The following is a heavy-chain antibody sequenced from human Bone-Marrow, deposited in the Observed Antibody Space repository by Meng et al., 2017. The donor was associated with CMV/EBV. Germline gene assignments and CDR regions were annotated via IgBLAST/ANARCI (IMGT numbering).Heavy chain of an antibody. V-gene: IGHV4-59*01. Sequence: SETLSLTCTVSGGSFSGYYWSWVRQPPGKGLEWIGYIYFSGSTNYNPSLKSRVTISGDTSKKQFSLRLTSVTAADTAVYYWARGYVTREFDPWGQGTLVTVSS. CDR2: IYFSGST. CDR3: ARGYVTREFDP. D-gene: IGHD3-10*02. J-gene: IGHJ5*02. CDR1: GGSFSGYY.